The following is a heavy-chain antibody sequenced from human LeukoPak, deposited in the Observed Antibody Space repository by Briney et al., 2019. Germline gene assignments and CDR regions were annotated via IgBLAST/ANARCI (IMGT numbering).Heavy chain of an antibody. V-gene: IGHV1-18*01. Sequence: GASVKVSCKTSGYTFTNYGINWVRQAPGQGLEWMGWISSYNGKTNYAQNLQGRVTMTTDTSTRTAYMELRSLRSDDTAVYYCARDIYGLYCGGDCYSVDAFDIWGQGTMVTVSS. CDR3: ARDIYGLYCGGDCYSVDAFDI. CDR1: GYTFTNYG. J-gene: IGHJ3*02. CDR2: ISSYNGKT. D-gene: IGHD2-21*01.